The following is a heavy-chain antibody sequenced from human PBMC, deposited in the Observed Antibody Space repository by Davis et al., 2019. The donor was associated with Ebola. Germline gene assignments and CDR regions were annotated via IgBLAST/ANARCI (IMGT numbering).Heavy chain of an antibody. CDR2: ISSDSDYI. V-gene: IGHV3-21*04. J-gene: IGHJ6*02. D-gene: IGHD3/OR15-3a*01. CDR1: GFTFSTYS. Sequence: GESLKISCAASGFTFSTYSMSWVRQAPGKGLEWVSSISSDSDYIYYADSAKGRFTISRDNAKNSLFLQMNNLRAEDTALYYCASGDGRGQSYDMDVWGHGTTVTVSS. CDR3: ASGDGRGQSYDMDV.